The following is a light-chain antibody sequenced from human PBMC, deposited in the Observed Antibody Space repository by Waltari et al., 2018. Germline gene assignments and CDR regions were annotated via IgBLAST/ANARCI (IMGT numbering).Light chain of an antibody. CDR2: KDS. CDR3: QSADSSGTFVV. V-gene: IGLV3-25*03. CDR1: ALPKQY. J-gene: IGLJ2*01. Sequence: SYELTQPPSVSVSPGQTARLTCSGDALPKQYAYWYQQKPGQGPVLGIYKDSERPSGIPERFSGSSSGTTVTLTISGVQAEDEADYYCQSADSSGTFVVFGGGTKLTVL.